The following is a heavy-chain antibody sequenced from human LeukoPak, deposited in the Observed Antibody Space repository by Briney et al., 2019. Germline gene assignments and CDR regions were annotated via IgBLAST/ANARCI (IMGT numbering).Heavy chain of an antibody. CDR2: IFYSGST. CDR1: GGSISNYY. CDR3: AGEGGSYYHWFDP. D-gene: IGHD1-26*01. J-gene: IGHJ5*02. V-gene: IGHV4-59*03. Sequence: SETLSLTCTLSGGSISNYYWSWIRQPPGKGLEWIGNIFYSGSTNYNPSRKRRVTISLDTSKNQFSLKLTSVSAADTAVYYWAGEGGSYYHWFDPWGQGTLVTVSS.